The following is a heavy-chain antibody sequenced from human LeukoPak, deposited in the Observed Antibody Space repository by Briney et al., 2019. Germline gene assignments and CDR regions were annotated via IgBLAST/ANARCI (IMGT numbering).Heavy chain of an antibody. D-gene: IGHD2-15*01. Sequence: SETLSLTCTVSGGSISTYYWNWIRQSSGKGLEWIGYVYYSGGTNYNPSLRSRVTISVDTSKNQFSLKLSSVTAADTAVYYCARAWVAGPTSGGLDYWGQGTLVTVSS. V-gene: IGHV4-59*01. CDR2: VYYSGGT. J-gene: IGHJ4*02. CDR3: ARAWVAGPTSGGLDY. CDR1: GGSISTYY.